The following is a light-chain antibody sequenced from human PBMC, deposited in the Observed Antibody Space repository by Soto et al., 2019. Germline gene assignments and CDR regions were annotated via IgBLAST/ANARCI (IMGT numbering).Light chain of an antibody. J-gene: IGKJ4*01. Sequence: IVMTQSPATVSVSPGESTSLSCRASRTIGTTLGWYQQKPGQAPRLLITKTSNRATGVPARFSGSGSGTEFTHSVTSLQSDDIGVYYGQQYDDWPLTFGGVTKVDI. CDR3: QQYDDWPLT. V-gene: IGKV3-15*01. CDR2: KTS. CDR1: RTIGTT.